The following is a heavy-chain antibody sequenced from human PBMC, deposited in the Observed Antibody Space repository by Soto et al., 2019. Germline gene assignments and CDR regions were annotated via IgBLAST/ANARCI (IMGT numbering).Heavy chain of an antibody. Sequence: SVKVSCKASGVTFNRQGMRWVRQAPGQGLEWMGGIIPMFGTPHYAEKFQDRVTITADASPRTAYLELSSLTSEDTAVYYCATSEGRDVYSFDYWGPGTLVNVSS. D-gene: IGHD4-4*01. CDR1: GVTFNRQG. J-gene: IGHJ4*02. CDR3: ATSEGRDVYSFDY. CDR2: IIPMFGTP. V-gene: IGHV1-69*13.